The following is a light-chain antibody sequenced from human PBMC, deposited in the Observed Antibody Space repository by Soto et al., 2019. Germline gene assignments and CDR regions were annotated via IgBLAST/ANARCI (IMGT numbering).Light chain of an antibody. J-gene: IGKJ3*01. CDR2: SAS. V-gene: IGKV3-20*01. Sequence: EVVLTQSPGTLSLSPGDRATLSCGASQYVSYNKLAWYQQRSGQAPRLLIYSASARVTGIPDRFSGSGSGTDFTLTISRLEPEDFAVYYCQHYGSSPPFTFGPGTKVDIK. CDR3: QHYGSSPPFT. CDR1: QYVSYNK.